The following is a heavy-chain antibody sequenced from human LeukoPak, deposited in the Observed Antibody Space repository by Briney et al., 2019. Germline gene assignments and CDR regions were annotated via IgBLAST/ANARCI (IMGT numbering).Heavy chain of an antibody. CDR1: GGSFSGYY. CDR3: ASLFYDSSGYYYFGQKYYFDY. J-gene: IGHJ4*02. CDR2: INHSGST. V-gene: IGHV4-34*01. D-gene: IGHD3-22*01. Sequence: SETLSLTCAVYGGSFSGYYWSWIRQPPGKGLEWIGEINHSGSTNYNPSLKSRVTISVDTSKNQFSLKLSSVTAEDTAVYYCASLFYDSSGYYYFGQKYYFDYWGQGTLVTVSS.